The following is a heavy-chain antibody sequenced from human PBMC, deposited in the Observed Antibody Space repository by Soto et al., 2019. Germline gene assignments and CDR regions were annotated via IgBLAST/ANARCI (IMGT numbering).Heavy chain of an antibody. J-gene: IGHJ4*02. CDR3: ARRWGRTFDY. V-gene: IGHV4-59*08. CDR1: GGSISSYY. CDR2: IYYSGST. Sequence: QVQLQESGPGLVKPSETLSLTCTVSGGSISSYYWSWIRQPPGKGLEWIGYIYYSGSTNYNPSLKSRVTISVDPSNNQFSLKLSSVTAADTDVYYCARRWGRTFDYWGQGTLVTVSS. D-gene: IGHD7-27*01.